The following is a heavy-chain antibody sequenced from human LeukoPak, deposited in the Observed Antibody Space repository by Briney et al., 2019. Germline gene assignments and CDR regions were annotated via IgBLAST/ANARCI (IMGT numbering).Heavy chain of an antibody. J-gene: IGHJ4*02. CDR1: GYTFTSYY. CDR2: INPNSGGT. CDR3: ARKVGSSSSEFDY. Sequence: ASVKVSCKASGYTFTSYYMHWARQAPGQGLEWMGRINPNSGGTNYAQKFQGRVTMTRDTSISTAYMELSRLRSDDTAVYYCARKVGSSSSEFDYWGQGTLVTVSS. V-gene: IGHV1-2*06. D-gene: IGHD6-6*01.